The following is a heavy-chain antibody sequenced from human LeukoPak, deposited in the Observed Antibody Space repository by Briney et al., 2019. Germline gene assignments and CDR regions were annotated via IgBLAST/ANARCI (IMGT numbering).Heavy chain of an antibody. D-gene: IGHD2-21*02. CDR2: INTNTGNP. CDR3: ARDRGNLVVVVPEGDAFDI. J-gene: IGHJ3*02. V-gene: IGHV7-4-1*02. CDR1: GYTFTSHA. Sequence: ASVKVSCKASGYTFTSHAMNWVRQAPGQGLEWMGWINTNTGNPTYAQGFTGRFVFSLDTSVSTAYLQISSLKAEDTAVYYCARDRGNLVVVVPEGDAFDIWGQGTMVTVSS.